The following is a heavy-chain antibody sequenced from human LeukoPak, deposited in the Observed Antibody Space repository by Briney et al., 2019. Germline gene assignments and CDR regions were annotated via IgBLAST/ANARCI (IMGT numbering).Heavy chain of an antibody. CDR3: AKEGFDS. CDR1: GFTFNNYH. V-gene: IGHV3-23*01. J-gene: IGHJ4*02. Sequence: GGSLRLSCTASGFTFNNYHMAWVRQAPGRGLESISSISNSGGNTYYSDSVKGRFTISRDNSKNTLYLQMNSLRAEDTAVYYCAKEGFDSWGQGTLVTVSS. CDR2: ISNSGGNT.